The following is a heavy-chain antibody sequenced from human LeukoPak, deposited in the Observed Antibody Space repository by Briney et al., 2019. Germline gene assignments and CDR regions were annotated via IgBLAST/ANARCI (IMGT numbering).Heavy chain of an antibody. Sequence: AGGSLRLSCAASGFTFDDYAMSWVRQAPGKGLEWVSRINWNGLSTSYADSVKGRFTSSRDNAKNSLYLQMLNLKAEDTALYFRAREGVSHDAFDIWGQGTMIAVSS. CDR3: AREGVSHDAFDI. J-gene: IGHJ3*02. CDR2: INWNGLST. CDR1: GFTFDDYA. V-gene: IGHV3-20*04. D-gene: IGHD2-8*01.